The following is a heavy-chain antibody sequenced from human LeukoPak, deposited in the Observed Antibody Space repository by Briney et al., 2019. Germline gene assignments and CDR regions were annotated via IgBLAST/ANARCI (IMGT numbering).Heavy chain of an antibody. CDR2: ILYDGSNK. CDR3: ARNTVDGRGDYYGMDV. V-gene: IGHV3-30*04. Sequence: GGSLRLSCAASGFTFSSYAMHWVRQAPGKWLEWVAVILYDGSNKYYTESVKGRFTISRDNSKNTLYLQMTRLTAEDTAVYSCARNTVDGRGDYYGMDVWGQGTTVTASS. J-gene: IGHJ6*02. CDR1: GFTFSSYA. D-gene: IGHD4-11*01.